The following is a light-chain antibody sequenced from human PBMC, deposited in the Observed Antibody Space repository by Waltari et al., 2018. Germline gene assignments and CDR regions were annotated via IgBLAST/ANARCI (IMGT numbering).Light chain of an antibody. CDR3: QQYGSSPIT. CDR2: GAS. CDR1: QSVTSTY. J-gene: IGKJ5*01. Sequence: EVVLTQSPGTLSLSPGERATVSCRASQSVTSTYLAWYRQKPGQPPSLLIYGASSRAPGIPDRFSGSGSGTDFTLTISRLEPEDFAVYICQQYGSSPITFGQGTRLEIK. V-gene: IGKV3-20*01.